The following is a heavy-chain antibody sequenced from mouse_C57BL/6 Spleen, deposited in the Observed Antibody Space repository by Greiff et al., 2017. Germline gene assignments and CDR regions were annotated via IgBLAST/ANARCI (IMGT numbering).Heavy chain of an antibody. D-gene: IGHD1-1*01. CDR1: GYTFTSYW. V-gene: IGHV1-55*01. J-gene: IGHJ4*01. Sequence: QVQLQQPGAELVKPGASVEMSCKASGYTFTSYWITWVKQRPGQGLEWIGDIYPGSGSTNYNEKFKSKATLTVDTSSSTAYMQLSSLTSEDSAVYYCARRAYYYGSSYAGYAMDYWGQGTSVTVSS. CDR3: ARRAYYYGSSYAGYAMDY. CDR2: IYPGSGST.